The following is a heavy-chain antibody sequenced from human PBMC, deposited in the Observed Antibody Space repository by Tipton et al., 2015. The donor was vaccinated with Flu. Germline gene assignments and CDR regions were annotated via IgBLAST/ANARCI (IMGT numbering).Heavy chain of an antibody. D-gene: IGHD2/OR15-2a*01. V-gene: IGHV3-48*03. Sequence: GSLRLSCVGSGFRLSDYEMNWVRQAPGKGLEWLAYMTQTGSTIHYASSVKGRFTISRDNAKNSLYLQMDSLRVEDTAVYFCARDFSREGVDYWGQGTLVTVSA. CDR1: GFRLSDYE. CDR2: MTQTGSTI. CDR3: ARDFSREGVDY. J-gene: IGHJ4*02.